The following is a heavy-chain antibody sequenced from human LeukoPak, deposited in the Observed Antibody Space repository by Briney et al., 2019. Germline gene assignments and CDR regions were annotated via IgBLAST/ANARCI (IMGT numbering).Heavy chain of an antibody. CDR2: ITSGGNTI. V-gene: IGHV3-48*03. CDR3: ARSTAMFTYFDY. CDR1: GFTFSSYE. Sequence: PGGSLRLSCAASGFTFSSYEMNWVRQSPGKGREWVSYITSGGNTIKYADSVKGRFTMSRDNAKNSLDLQMNSLRAEDTAVYYCARSTAMFTYFDYWGQGTLVTVSS. D-gene: IGHD5-18*01. J-gene: IGHJ4*02.